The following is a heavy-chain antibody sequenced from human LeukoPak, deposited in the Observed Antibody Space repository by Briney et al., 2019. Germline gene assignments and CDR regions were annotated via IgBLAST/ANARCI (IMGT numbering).Heavy chain of an antibody. Sequence: ASVKLSCKASGATFSSYAISWVRQAPGQGLEWMGGIIPIFGTANYAQKFQGRVTITTDESTSTAYMELSSLRSEDTAVYYCATDGSGSSLGAPVDYWGQGTLVTVSS. CDR2: IIPIFGTA. V-gene: IGHV1-69*05. J-gene: IGHJ4*02. D-gene: IGHD3-10*01. CDR1: GATFSSYA. CDR3: ATDGSGSSLGAPVDY.